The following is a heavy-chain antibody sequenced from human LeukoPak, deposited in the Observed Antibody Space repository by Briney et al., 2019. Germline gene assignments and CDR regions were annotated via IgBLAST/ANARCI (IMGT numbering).Heavy chain of an antibody. J-gene: IGHJ4*02. V-gene: IGHV3-49*04. Sequence: PGGSLTLSCTASGFTFGAYTMNWVRQAPGKGLECVGFIRSKPYGGTKKSAASVKGRFTISRDDSKSIAYLQMNSLKTEDTAVYYCTRGVSGDRYYSGSGSYARRFYYFDFWGQGTLVTVSS. D-gene: IGHD3-10*01. CDR2: IRSKPYGGTK. CDR3: TRGVSGDRYYSGSGSYARRFYYFDF. CDR1: GFTFGAYT.